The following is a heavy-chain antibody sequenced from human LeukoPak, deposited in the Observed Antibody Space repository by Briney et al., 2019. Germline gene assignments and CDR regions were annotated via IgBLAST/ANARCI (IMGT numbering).Heavy chain of an antibody. CDR2: IYRSGST. CDR3: ARDLTGYFKFDF. CDR1: GGSISNGGFY. Sequence: SETLSLTCTVSGGSISNGGFYLNWIRQHPGKGLEWIGSIYRSGSTYYNPSLYNPSLKSRVIMSLDTSKNQFSLKLNSVTAADTAVYYCARDLTGYFKFDFWGQGTLATVSS. V-gene: IGHV4-31*03. J-gene: IGHJ4*02. D-gene: IGHD3-9*01.